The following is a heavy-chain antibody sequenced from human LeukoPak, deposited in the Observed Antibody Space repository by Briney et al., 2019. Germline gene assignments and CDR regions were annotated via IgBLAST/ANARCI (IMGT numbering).Heavy chain of an antibody. Sequence: PGGSLRLSCAASGFTFSDYSMNWVRQAPGKGLEWVSSISSSSIYIYYSDSVKGRFTISRDNAKNSLYLQMNSLRAEDTAVYYCARSIADNWFDPWGQGTLVTVSS. CDR1: GFTFSDYS. D-gene: IGHD6-6*01. CDR3: ARSIADNWFDP. V-gene: IGHV3-21*01. J-gene: IGHJ5*02. CDR2: ISSSSIYI.